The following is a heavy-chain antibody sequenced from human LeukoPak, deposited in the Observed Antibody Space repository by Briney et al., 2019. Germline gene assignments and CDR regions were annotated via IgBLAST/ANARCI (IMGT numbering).Heavy chain of an antibody. Sequence: PGRSLRPSCAASGFTFSSYAMSWVRQAPGKGLEWVSANSGSGGGTYYADSVKGRFTISRDNSKNTLYVQMNSLRAEDTAVYYCAVGSYYFDYWGQGTLVTVSS. V-gene: IGHV3-23*01. D-gene: IGHD3-10*01. CDR1: GFTFSSYA. CDR2: NSGSGGGT. CDR3: AVGSYYFDY. J-gene: IGHJ4*02.